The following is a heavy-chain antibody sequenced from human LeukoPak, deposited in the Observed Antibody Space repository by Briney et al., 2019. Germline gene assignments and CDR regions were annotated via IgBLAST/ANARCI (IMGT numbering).Heavy chain of an antibody. CDR2: FDPEDGET. J-gene: IGHJ3*02. CDR1: GYTLTELS. D-gene: IGHD3-16*01. Sequence: ASVKVSCKVSGYTLTELSMHWVRQAPGKGLEWMGGFDPEDGETIYAQKFQGRVTMTEDTSTDTAYMERSSLRSEDTAVYYCATADDYVGGGAFDIWGQGTMVTVSS. V-gene: IGHV1-24*01. CDR3: ATADDYVGGGAFDI.